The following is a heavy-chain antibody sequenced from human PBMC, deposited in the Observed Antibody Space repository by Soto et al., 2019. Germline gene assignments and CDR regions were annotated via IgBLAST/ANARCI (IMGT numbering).Heavy chain of an antibody. CDR3: ARCPGIAAGDYYYCGMDV. D-gene: IGHD6-13*01. CDR2: INSDGSST. V-gene: IGHV3-74*01. CDR1: GFTFSSYW. J-gene: IGHJ6*02. Sequence: PVGSLRLSCAASGFTFSSYWMHWVRQAPGKGLVWVSRINSDGSSTSYADSVKGRFTISRDNAKNTLYLQMNSLRAEDTAVYYCARCPGIAAGDYYYCGMDVWGQGTTVTVSS.